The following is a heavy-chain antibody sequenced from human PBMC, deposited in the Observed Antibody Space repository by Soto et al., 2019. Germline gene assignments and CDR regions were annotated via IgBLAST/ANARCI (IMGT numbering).Heavy chain of an antibody. CDR2: INHSGST. Sequence: QVQLQQWGAGLLKPSETLSLTCAVYGGSFSGYYWSWIRQPPGKGLEWIGEINHSGSTNYNPSLKSRVTIAVDTSKNHFSLKLSSVTAADTAVYYCARGAGYSSSWGGYWGQGTLVTVSS. CDR1: GGSFSGYY. D-gene: IGHD6-13*01. J-gene: IGHJ4*02. CDR3: ARGAGYSSSWGGY. V-gene: IGHV4-34*01.